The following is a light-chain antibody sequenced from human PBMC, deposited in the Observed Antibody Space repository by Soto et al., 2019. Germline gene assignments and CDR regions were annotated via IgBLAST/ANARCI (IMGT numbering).Light chain of an antibody. J-gene: IGKJ2*01. Sequence: DIVMTQSPDSLAVSLGERATVNCKSSQSVLHSSNDWNYLAWYQQKPGQPPMLLIYWASTRESGVPDRFSGRGSGTDFTLTISSLQAEDVAVHYCQQYYSTPNTFSQGNKLEIK. CDR2: WAS. CDR3: QQYYSTPNT. CDR1: QSVLHSSNDWNY. V-gene: IGKV4-1*01.